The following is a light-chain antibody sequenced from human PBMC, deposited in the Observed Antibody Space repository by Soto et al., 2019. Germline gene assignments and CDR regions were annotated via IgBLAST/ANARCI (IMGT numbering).Light chain of an antibody. CDR3: EQYNSFWA. J-gene: IGKJ1*01. CDR1: QSISSW. V-gene: IGKV1-5*01. Sequence: DIQMTQSPSTLSASVGDRVTITCRASQSISSWLAWYQQKPGKAPKLLIYDASSVESGVPSRFSGSGSGTEYTLTISSLQPDDLATYYCEQYNSFWAFAEGTKVDIK. CDR2: DAS.